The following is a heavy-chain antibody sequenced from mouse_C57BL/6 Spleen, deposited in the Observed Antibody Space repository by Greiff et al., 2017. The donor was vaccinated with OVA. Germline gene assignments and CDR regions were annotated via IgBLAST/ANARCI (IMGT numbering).Heavy chain of an antibody. Sequence: QVHVKQSGAELVKPGASVKISCKASGYAFSSYWMNWVKQRPGKGLEWIGQIYPGDGDTNYNGKFKGKATLTADKSSSTAYMQLSSLTSEDSAVYFCARGGNYCQFAYWGQGTLVTVSA. CDR1: GYAFSSYW. CDR2: IYPGDGDT. J-gene: IGHJ3*01. V-gene: IGHV1-80*01. CDR3: ARGGNYCQFAY. D-gene: IGHD2-1*01.